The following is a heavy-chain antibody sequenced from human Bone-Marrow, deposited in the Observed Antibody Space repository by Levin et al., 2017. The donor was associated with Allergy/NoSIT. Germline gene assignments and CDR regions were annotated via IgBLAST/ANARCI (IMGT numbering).Heavy chain of an antibody. D-gene: IGHD1-7*01. Sequence: WASVKVSCAASGFDFNAYDFHWVRQGTGKGLEWVSSIGTAGDTYYPDSVKGRITISRENAKNSLYLQLKSLRVGDTGVYYCARGLSRGNYLIDYWGQGALVTVSS. CDR3: ARGLSRGNYLIDY. CDR2: IGTAGDT. J-gene: IGHJ4*02. CDR1: GFDFNAYD. V-gene: IGHV3-13*01.